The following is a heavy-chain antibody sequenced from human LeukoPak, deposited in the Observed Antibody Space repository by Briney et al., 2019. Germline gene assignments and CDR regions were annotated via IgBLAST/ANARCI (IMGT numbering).Heavy chain of an antibody. Sequence: PGKSLRLSCAASGFSFSRYAVHWVRQAPGKGLEWVAVIWYDGSKEYYADSVKGRFTISRDNSKNTLYLQMNSLRAEDTAVYYCARDRYYGSENYYYYYYMDVWGKGTTVTVSS. J-gene: IGHJ6*03. V-gene: IGHV3-33*08. CDR1: GFSFSRYA. D-gene: IGHD3-10*01. CDR3: ARDRYYGSENYYYYYYMDV. CDR2: IWYDGSKE.